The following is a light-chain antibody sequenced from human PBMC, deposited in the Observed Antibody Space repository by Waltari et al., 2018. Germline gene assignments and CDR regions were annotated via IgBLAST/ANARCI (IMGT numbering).Light chain of an antibody. CDR1: ESVSKF. CDR2: HAS. J-gene: IGKJ1*01. V-gene: IGKV3-20*01. Sequence: EIVLTQSPGTLSLSPGEGATLSCRASESVSKFLAWYQQKPGQAPRLLIYHASNSASGIPDRFSGSGFGTDFSLTISRLEPEDFAVYYCQKYESLPATFGQGTKVEIK. CDR3: QKYESLPAT.